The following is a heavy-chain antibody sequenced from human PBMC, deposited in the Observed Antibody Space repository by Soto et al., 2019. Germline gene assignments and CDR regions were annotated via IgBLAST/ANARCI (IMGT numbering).Heavy chain of an antibody. CDR1: GDSISSGDYY. CDR3: AGGGPYDFWSRAPVFNWFNP. D-gene: IGHD3-3*01. CDR2: IYYSGST. J-gene: IGHJ5*01. V-gene: IGHV4-30-4*01. Sequence: SETLSLTCTVSGDSISSGDYYWSWIRQPPGKGLQWIGYIYYSGSTYYNPSLERRASLSVDTSKNQFSQNLSSVTAADTAVYYFAGGGPYDFWSRAPVFNWFNPWGQGTLVTVPQ.